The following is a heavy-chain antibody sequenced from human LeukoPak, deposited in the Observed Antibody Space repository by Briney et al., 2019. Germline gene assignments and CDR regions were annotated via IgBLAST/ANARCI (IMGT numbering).Heavy chain of an antibody. CDR1: GFNFDDYA. J-gene: IGHJ6*02. D-gene: IGHD6-19*01. V-gene: IGHV3-9*01. CDR3: TNGSPYHTGLDV. CDR2: ISCNSASI. Sequence: GGSLRLSCAASGFNFDDYAMHWVRQTPGKGLEWVSGISCNSASIGYADSVKGRFTISRDNAKNSLYLQMGSLRTEDSALYYCTNGSPYHTGLDVWGQGTSVTVS.